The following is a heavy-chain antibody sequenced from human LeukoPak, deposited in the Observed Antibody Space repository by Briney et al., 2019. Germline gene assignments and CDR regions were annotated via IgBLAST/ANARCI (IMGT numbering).Heavy chain of an antibody. Sequence: PGGSLRLSCTASGFGFSNYSMSWVRQAPGKGLEWVSAISGSGGSTYYADSVKGRFTISRDNSKNTLYLQMNSLRAEDTAVYYCAKVAGRPGGDYSNSYHFDYWGQGTLVTVSS. D-gene: IGHD4-11*01. V-gene: IGHV3-23*01. CDR1: GFGFSNYS. J-gene: IGHJ4*02. CDR3: AKVAGRPGGDYSNSYHFDY. CDR2: ISGSGGST.